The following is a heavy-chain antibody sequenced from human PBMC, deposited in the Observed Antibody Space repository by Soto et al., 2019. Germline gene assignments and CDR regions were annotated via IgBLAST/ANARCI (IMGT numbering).Heavy chain of an antibody. CDR3: AKGGRQWLVTSDFNY. J-gene: IGHJ4*02. V-gene: IGHV3-30*18. CDR2: VSHDGRNT. Sequence: GGSLRLSCAPSGFTFSDYAMHWVRQAPDKGLEWVAVVSHDGRNTHYADSVKGRFTISRDSSKNTVSLETTSLRAEDTAVYYCAKGGRQWLVTSDFNYWGQGALVTVSS. CDR1: GFTFSDYA. D-gene: IGHD6-19*01.